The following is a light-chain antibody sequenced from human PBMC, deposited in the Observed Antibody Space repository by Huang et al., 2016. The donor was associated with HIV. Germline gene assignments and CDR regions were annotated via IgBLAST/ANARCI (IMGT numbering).Light chain of an antibody. CDR3: QQYYTVPWT. V-gene: IGKV4-1*01. J-gene: IGKJ1*01. Sequence: DIVLTQSPPSLAVSLGERATINCKSSQSLLYRSNNKNHLVWYQQKPGQPPKLLMYWAATRESGVPDRFSASGSGTDFTLTISSLQAEDVAVYYCQQYYTVPWTFGQGTKVEI. CDR1: QSLLYRSNNKNH. CDR2: WAA.